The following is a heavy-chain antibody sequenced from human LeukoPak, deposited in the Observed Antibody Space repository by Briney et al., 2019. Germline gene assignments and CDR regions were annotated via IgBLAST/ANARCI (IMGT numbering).Heavy chain of an antibody. CDR1: GYTFNGYW. CDR3: ARVPTGQWLDY. D-gene: IGHD6-19*01. V-gene: IGHV5-51*01. J-gene: IGHJ4*02. Sequence: GESLKISCKGSGYTFNGYWIGWVRQKPGKGLEWMGIIYPGDSDTRYSPSFQGQVTISADKSISTAYLQLSSLKASDTAMYYCARVPTGQWLDYWGQGTLVTVSS. CDR2: IYPGDSDT.